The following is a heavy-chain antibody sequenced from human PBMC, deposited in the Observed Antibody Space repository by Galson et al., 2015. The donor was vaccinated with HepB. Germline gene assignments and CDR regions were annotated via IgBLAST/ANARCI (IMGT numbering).Heavy chain of an antibody. CDR3: AKAGERGYSYGSFDY. CDR2: ISGSGGST. V-gene: IGHV3-23*01. Sequence: SLRLSCAASGFTFSSYAMSWVRQAPGKGLEWVSAISGSGGSTYYADSVKGRFTISRANSKNTLYLQMNSLRAEDTAVYYCAKAGERGYSYGSFDYWGQGTLVTVSS. CDR1: GFTFSSYA. J-gene: IGHJ4*02. D-gene: IGHD5-18*01.